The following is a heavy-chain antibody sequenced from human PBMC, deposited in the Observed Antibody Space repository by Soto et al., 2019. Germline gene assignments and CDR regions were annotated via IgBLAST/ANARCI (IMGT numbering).Heavy chain of an antibody. D-gene: IGHD2-15*01. Sequence: QVQMVQSGAEVKKPGASVKVSCRASGYSFTSYDVNWVRQATGQGHEWMGWMNPNSGNTAFAQKFQGRVTMTRDTPISTAYMELSGLRSEDTAVYYCARYPYTSYCSDGSCSYDAFDIWGKGTVVTVSS. CDR1: GYSFTSYD. J-gene: IGHJ3*02. CDR3: ARYPYTSYCSDGSCSYDAFDI. CDR2: MNPNSGNT. V-gene: IGHV1-8*01.